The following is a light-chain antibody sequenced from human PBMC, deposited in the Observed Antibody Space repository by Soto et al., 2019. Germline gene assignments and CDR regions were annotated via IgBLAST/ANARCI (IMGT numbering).Light chain of an antibody. Sequence: DIVKTQSPLSLPVTPGEPASISCRYSQSLLHSNGYNYLDWYLQKPGQSPQLLIYLGSNRSSGVPDRFSGSGSGTDFTLKISRVEAEDVGVYYCMQALQTPWTFGQGTKVDIK. CDR2: LGS. CDR1: QSLLHSNGYNY. CDR3: MQALQTPWT. V-gene: IGKV2-28*01. J-gene: IGKJ1*01.